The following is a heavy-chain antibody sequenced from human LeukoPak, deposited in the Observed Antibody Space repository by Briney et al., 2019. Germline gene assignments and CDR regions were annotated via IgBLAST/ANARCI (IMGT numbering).Heavy chain of an antibody. Sequence: ASVRVSCKASGYTFTGYFMHWVRQAPGQGLDWMGWINPNTGGTKYAQKFQGRVTMTRDTSIGTAYMELSTVTSDDTTVYFCARVHATGYFSLDLGYWGQGTLVTVSS. D-gene: IGHD3-9*01. CDR2: INPNTGGT. CDR1: GYTFTGYF. CDR3: ARVHATGYFSLDLGY. J-gene: IGHJ4*02. V-gene: IGHV1-2*02.